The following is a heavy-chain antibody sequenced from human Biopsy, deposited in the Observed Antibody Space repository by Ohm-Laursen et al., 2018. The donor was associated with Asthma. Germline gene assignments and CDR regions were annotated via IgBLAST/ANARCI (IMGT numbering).Heavy chain of an antibody. V-gene: IGHV3-7*01. CDR2: IKHDGSEK. Sequence: SLRFSCAASGFTFGDYWMRWVRQVPGKGLEWVASIKHDGSEKNHVDSLKGRFTISRDNAKNSLYLQMNRLRAEDTAVYYCARTFHFWSPYHAEHYQLWGQGTLVTVSS. CDR3: ARTFHFWSPYHAEHYQL. J-gene: IGHJ1*01. CDR1: GFTFGDYW. D-gene: IGHD3-3*02.